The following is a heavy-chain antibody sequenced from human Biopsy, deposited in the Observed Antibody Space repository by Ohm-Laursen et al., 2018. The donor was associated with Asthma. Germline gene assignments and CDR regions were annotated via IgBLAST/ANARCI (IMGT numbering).Heavy chain of an antibody. Sequence: SLRLSCAAFGFTFSSSAMSWVRQAPGKGLERVSAITGSGGTTYYADSVRGRFTISRDNSKSTLFLQMDSLSAEDTAVYYCAKDFRGIAVAGDRGSDYWGQGTLVTVSS. CDR1: GFTFSSSA. J-gene: IGHJ4*02. V-gene: IGHV3-23*01. D-gene: IGHD6-19*01. CDR3: AKDFRGIAVAGDRGSDY. CDR2: ITGSGGTT.